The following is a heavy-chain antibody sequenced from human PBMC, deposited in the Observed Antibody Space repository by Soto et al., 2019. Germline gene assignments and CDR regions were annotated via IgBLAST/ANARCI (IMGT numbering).Heavy chain of an antibody. V-gene: IGHV1-69*13. CDR1: GGTFSSYA. D-gene: IGHD3-10*01. CDR2: IIPIFGTA. CDR3: ARDYERFGELAYYYYGMDV. Sequence: SVKVSCKASGGTFSSYAISWVRQAPGQGLEWMGGIIPIFGTANYAQKFQGRVTITADESTSTAYMELSSLRSEDTAVYYCARDYERFGELAYYYYGMDVWCQGTTVTVSS. J-gene: IGHJ6*02.